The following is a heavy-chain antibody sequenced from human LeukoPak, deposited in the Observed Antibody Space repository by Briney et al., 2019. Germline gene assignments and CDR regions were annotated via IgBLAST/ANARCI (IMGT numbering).Heavy chain of an antibody. D-gene: IGHD6-19*01. J-gene: IGHJ5*02. CDR2: ISSDGRIT. CDR3: ARVSGWYWFDQ. Sequence: GGSLRLSCEGSGYTFSSYAMHWVRQAPGKGLGYVAAISSDGRITYFANFVKGRFTISRDNSKNTLYLQMGSLRTEDKAVYYCARVSGWYWFDQWGQGTLVTVSS. CDR1: GYTFSSYA. V-gene: IGHV3-64*01.